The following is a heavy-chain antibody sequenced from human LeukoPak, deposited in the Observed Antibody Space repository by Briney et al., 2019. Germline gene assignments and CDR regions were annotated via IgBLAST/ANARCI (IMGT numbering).Heavy chain of an antibody. CDR2: IYYSGST. V-gene: IGHV4-59*08. D-gene: IGHD6-13*01. Sequence: TSETLSLTCTVSGGSISSYYWSWIRQPPGKGLEWIGYIYYSGSTNYNPSLKSRVTISVDTSKNQFSLKLGSVTAADTAVYYCARHEGWGIAASYFDYWGQGTLVTVSS. J-gene: IGHJ4*02. CDR3: ARHEGWGIAASYFDY. CDR1: GGSISSYY.